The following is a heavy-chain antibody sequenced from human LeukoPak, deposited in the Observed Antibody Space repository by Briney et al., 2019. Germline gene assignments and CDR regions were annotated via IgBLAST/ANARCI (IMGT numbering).Heavy chain of an antibody. CDR2: MSKDGGDK. V-gene: IGHV3-30*04. J-gene: IGHJ4*02. CDR3: ARDDLSVSGSYPYYFDH. D-gene: IGHD3-16*02. CDR1: GFTVSNFA. Sequence: GGSLRHSCAASGFTVSNFAMHWVRQVPDKGLEWLAVMSKDGGDKHYADSVTGRFTISRDSSKNTLYLQMNSLRGEDTAVYYCARDDLSVSGSYPYYFDHWGQGTLVTVSS.